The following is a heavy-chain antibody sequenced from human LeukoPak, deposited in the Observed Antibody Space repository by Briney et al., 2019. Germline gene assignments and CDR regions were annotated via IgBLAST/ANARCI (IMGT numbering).Heavy chain of an antibody. J-gene: IGHJ5*02. D-gene: IGHD5-18*01. CDR2: IYYSGST. CDR1: GDSISSYY. CDR3: ARDPGYSYGHGWWFDP. Sequence: SETLSLTCTVSGDSISSYYWSWIRQPPGKGLEWIGYIYYSGSTNYNPSLKSRVTISVDTSKNQFSLKLSSVTAADTAVYYCARDPGYSYGHGWWFDPWGQGTLVTVSS. V-gene: IGHV4-59*01.